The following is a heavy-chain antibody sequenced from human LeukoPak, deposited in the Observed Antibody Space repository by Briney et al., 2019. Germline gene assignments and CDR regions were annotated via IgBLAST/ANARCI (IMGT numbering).Heavy chain of an antibody. Sequence: PGGSLRLSCAASGFIFSSYGMHWVRQAPGKGLEWVAFIRYDGINKYYADSVKGRFTVSRDNSKNTLYLQMNSLRSDDTAMYYCARVDAGRYYGHDYWGQGTLVPVTS. CDR2: IRYDGINK. CDR3: ARVDAGRYYGHDY. J-gene: IGHJ4*02. CDR1: GFIFSSYG. D-gene: IGHD1-26*01. V-gene: IGHV3-30*02.